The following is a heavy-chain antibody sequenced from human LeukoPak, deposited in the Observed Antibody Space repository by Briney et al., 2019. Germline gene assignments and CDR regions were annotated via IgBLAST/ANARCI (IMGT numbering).Heavy chain of an antibody. J-gene: IGHJ4*02. CDR2: ISYDGSNK. V-gene: IGHV3-30-3*01. Sequence: PGGSLRLSCAASRFTFSSYAMHWVRQAPGKGLEWVAVISYDGSNKYYADSVKGRFTITRDNSKNTLYLQMNSLRAEDTAVYYCARDRVSGFLDYWGQGALVTVSS. CDR3: ARDRVSGFLDY. CDR1: RFTFSSYA. D-gene: IGHD5-12*01.